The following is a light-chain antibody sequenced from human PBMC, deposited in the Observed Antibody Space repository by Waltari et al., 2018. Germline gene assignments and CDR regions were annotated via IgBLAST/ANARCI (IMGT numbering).Light chain of an antibody. CDR2: QDN. CDR1: KLGDKH. J-gene: IGLJ2*01. V-gene: IGLV3-1*01. Sequence: SYELTQPPSVSVSPGQIASITCSGDKLGDKHACWYQQKPGQSPVLVIYQDNNRPSGIPERFSGSNSGNTATLTISGTQAMDEADYYCQAWDSITVVFGGGTKLTVL. CDR3: QAWDSITVV.